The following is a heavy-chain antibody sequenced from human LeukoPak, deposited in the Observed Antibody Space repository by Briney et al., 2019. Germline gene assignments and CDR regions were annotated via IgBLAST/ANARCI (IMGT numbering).Heavy chain of an antibody. CDR1: GFTFRNYG. D-gene: IGHD6-19*01. CDR2: IWYDGSNK. Sequence: GGSLRLSCAASGFTFRNYGMHWARQAPGKGLEWVALIWYDGSNKYYADSVKGRFTISRDNSKNMLYLQMNSLRTEDTAVYYCATLRSDSSGWYYFDYWGQGTLVTVSS. J-gene: IGHJ4*02. CDR3: ATLRSDSSGWYYFDY. V-gene: IGHV3-30*02.